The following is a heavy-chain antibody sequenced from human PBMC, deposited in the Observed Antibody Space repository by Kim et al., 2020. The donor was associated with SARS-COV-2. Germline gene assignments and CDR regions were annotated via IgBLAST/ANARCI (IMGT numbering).Heavy chain of an antibody. Sequence: NYAPMFQGRLTLTRDTSISTAFLDLGSLRSDDTAVYFCARDANLVTDAFDIWGQGTLVTVSS. CDR3: ARDANLVTDAFDI. D-gene: IGHD2-8*02. J-gene: IGHJ3*02. V-gene: IGHV1-2*02.